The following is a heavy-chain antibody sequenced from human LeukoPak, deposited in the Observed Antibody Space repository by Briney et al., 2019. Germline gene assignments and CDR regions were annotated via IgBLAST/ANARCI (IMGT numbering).Heavy chain of an antibody. CDR3: ARVTGDYSSGYYYYYYYMDV. CDR1: GGSISSYY. D-gene: IGHD6-19*01. J-gene: IGHJ6*03. V-gene: IGHV4-59*01. Sequence: PSETLSLTCTVSGGSISSYYWSWIRQPPGKGLELIGYIYNSGSTNYNPSLKSRVTISVDTSKNQLSLKLSSVTAADTAVYFCARVTGDYSSGYYYYYYYMDVWGKGTTVTVSS. CDR2: IYNSGST.